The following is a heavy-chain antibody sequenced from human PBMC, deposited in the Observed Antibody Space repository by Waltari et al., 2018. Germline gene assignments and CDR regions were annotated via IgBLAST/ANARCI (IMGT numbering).Heavy chain of an antibody. CDR3: AILRGYSGYPNAFDI. J-gene: IGHJ3*02. CDR2: IWYDGSNK. CDR1: GFSFSSYG. V-gene: IGHV3-33*08. Sequence: QVQLVESGGGVVQPGRSLRLSCAASGFSFSSYGMHWVRQAPGQGLEWVAVIWYDGSNKYYAGSVKGRFTISRDNSKNTLYLQMNSLRAEDTAMYYCAILRGYSGYPNAFDIWGQGTMVTVSS. D-gene: IGHD5-12*01.